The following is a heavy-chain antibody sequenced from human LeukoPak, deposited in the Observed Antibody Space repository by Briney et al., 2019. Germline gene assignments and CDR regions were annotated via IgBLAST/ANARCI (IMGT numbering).Heavy chain of an antibody. D-gene: IGHD3-16*01. J-gene: IGHJ2*01. V-gene: IGHV4-4*08. CDR2: IYSNGIS. Sequence: SETLSLTCTVSGGSIFSYYFNWIRQPPGKGLEWIGYIYSNGISSYNPSLRGRGTISIATSKNQFSLRLRSVTAADTAIYYCARRAYPAPGYFDLWGRGTLVTVSS. CDR1: GGSIFSYY. CDR3: ARRAYPAPGYFDL.